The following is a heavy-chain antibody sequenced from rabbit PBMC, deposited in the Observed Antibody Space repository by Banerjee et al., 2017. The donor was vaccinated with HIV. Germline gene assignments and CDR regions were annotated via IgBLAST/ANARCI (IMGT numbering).Heavy chain of an antibody. CDR2: IYAGSSGST. V-gene: IGHV1S45*01. CDR1: GIDFSSSYY. J-gene: IGHJ4*01. D-gene: IGHD7-1*01. Sequence: QEQLEESGGGLVKPGGTLTLTCKASGIDFSSSYYMCWVRQAPGKGLEWIACIYAGSSGSTYYASWAKGRFTISKTSSTTVTLQMTSLTAADTATYFCAKYHGQSAGYNLWGQGTLVTVS. CDR3: AKYHGQSAGYNL.